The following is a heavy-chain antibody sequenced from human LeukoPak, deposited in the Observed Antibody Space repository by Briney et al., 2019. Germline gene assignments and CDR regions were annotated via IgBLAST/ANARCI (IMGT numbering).Heavy chain of an antibody. CDR3: ASGRPFDY. CDR1: GFTFSTYE. D-gene: IGHD1-1*01. Sequence: PGGSLRPSCAAPGFTFSTYELNWVRQAPGKGLEWVSHISSSGTTIYYADSVKGRFTISRDNAKNSLYLQMNSLRAEDTAVYYCASGRPFDYWGQGTLVTVSS. J-gene: IGHJ4*02. CDR2: ISSSGTTI. V-gene: IGHV3-48*03.